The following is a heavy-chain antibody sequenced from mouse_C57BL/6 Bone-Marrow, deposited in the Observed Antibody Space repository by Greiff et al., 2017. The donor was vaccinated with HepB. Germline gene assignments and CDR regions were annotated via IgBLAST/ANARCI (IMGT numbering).Heavy chain of an antibody. D-gene: IGHD2-1*01. CDR1: GYTFTSYG. CDR3: ARYYGKEAWFAY. CDR2: IYPRSGNT. Sequence: QVHVKQSGAELARPGASVKLSCKASGYTFTSYGISWVKQRTGQGLEWIGEIYPRSGNTYYNEKFKGKATLTADKSSSTAYMELRSLTSEDSAVYFCARYYGKEAWFAYWGQGTLVTVSA. V-gene: IGHV1-81*01. J-gene: IGHJ3*01.